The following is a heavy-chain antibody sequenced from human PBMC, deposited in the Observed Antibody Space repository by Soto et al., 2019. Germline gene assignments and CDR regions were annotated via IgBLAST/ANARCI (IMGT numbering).Heavy chain of an antibody. V-gene: IGHV3-33*01. CDR1: GFNFRSYG. Sequence: GGSLRLSCTASGFNFRSYGMHWVRQAPGKGLEWVAVIWHDGSNKYYADSVKGRFTISRDNSKNTLYLQMNSLRAEDTAVYYCARDGSSSWYANYYMDVWGKGTTVTVSS. J-gene: IGHJ6*03. CDR3: ARDGSSSWYANYYMDV. CDR2: IWHDGSNK. D-gene: IGHD6-13*01.